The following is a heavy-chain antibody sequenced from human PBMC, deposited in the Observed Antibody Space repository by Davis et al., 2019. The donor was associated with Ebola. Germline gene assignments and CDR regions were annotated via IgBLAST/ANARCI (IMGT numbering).Heavy chain of an antibody. J-gene: IGHJ4*02. CDR2: ISGSGGST. CDR1: GFTFSSYA. V-gene: IGHV3-23*01. D-gene: IGHD3-22*01. CDR3: ARDKDYYDSSGYYYVIDY. Sequence: GGSLRLSCAASGFTFSSYAMSWVRQASGKGLEWVSAISGSGGSTYYADSVKGRFTISRDNAKNSLYLQMNSLRAEDTAVYYCARDKDYYDSSGYYYVIDYWGQGTLVTVSS.